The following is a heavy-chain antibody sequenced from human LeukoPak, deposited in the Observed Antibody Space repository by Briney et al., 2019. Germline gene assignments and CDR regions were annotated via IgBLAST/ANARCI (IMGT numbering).Heavy chain of an antibody. CDR2: INPNSGGT. D-gene: IGHD3-22*01. V-gene: IGHV1-2*02. CDR1: GYTFTGYY. Sequence: ASVKVSCKASGYTFTGYYMHWVRQAPGQGLEWMGWINPNSGGTNYAQKFQGRVTMTRDTSISTAYMELSRLRSDDTAVYYCARDRPPYYDSSGMGAFDIRGQGTMVTVSS. J-gene: IGHJ3*02. CDR3: ARDRPPYYDSSGMGAFDI.